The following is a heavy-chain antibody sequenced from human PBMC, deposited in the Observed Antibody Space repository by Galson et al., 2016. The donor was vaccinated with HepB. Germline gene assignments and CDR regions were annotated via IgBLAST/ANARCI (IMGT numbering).Heavy chain of an antibody. CDR2: ISSSSTYI. CDR3: ARYSSY. CDR1: GFTFTRYS. J-gene: IGHJ4*02. D-gene: IGHD2-21*01. V-gene: IGHV3-21*03. Sequence: SLRLSCAPSGFTFTRYSMYWVRQAPGKGLEWISSISSSSTYIYYADSVKGRFTVSRDKAETSLYLQMNNLRVEDTGVYYCARYSSYWGQGTLVTVSS.